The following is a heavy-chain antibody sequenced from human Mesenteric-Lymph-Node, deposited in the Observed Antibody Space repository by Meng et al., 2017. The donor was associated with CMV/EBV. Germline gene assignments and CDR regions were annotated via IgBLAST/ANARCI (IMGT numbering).Heavy chain of an antibody. CDR1: GGSISPYY. J-gene: IGHJ6*02. Sequence: SETLSLTCTVSGGSISPYYWSWIRQAPGKGLEWIGYIFHSGSTNYNPSLKSRVTISVDTSKNQFSLKLTSVTAADTAVYYCARDGIFGVVIPHHYYYYYGMDVWGQGTTVTVSS. D-gene: IGHD3-3*01. V-gene: IGHV4-59*01. CDR2: IFHSGST. CDR3: ARDGIFGVVIPHHYYYYYGMDV.